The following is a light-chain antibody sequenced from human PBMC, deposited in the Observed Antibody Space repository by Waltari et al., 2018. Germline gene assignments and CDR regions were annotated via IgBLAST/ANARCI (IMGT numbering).Light chain of an antibody. CDR1: QDISSY. CDR2: AAS. J-gene: IGKJ5*01. Sequence: DIQMTQSPSSLSASVGDRVTIACRASQDISSYFAWFQQKPGRAPRSLIYAASRLESGAPSRFSGSGSGTDFTLTITGLQPEDFATYYCQQYLSYPITFGQGTRLELK. CDR3: QQYLSYPIT. V-gene: IGKV1-16*01.